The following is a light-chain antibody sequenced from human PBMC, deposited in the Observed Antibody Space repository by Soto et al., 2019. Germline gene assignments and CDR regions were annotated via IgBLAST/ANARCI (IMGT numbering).Light chain of an antibody. CDR2: GAS. V-gene: IGKV3-20*01. Sequence: EIVLTQSPGTLSLSTRERATLSCRASQSVSSSYLAWYQQKPGQAPRLLIYGASRRATGIPDRFSGSGSGTDFTLTISSLEPEDFAVYYCQQYGSTPLTFGGGTKVESK. CDR1: QSVSSSY. J-gene: IGKJ4*01. CDR3: QQYGSTPLT.